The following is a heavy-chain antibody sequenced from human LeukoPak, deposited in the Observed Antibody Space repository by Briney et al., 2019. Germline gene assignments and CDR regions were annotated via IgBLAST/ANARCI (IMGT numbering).Heavy chain of an antibody. J-gene: IGHJ4*02. D-gene: IGHD6-13*01. CDR2: ISENGGTT. CDR3: AKDYGPKQLVFFDS. CDR1: GFTFSSYA. Sequence: GGSLRLSCAASGFTFSSYALSWVRQAPGKGLECVSGISENGGTTFYADSVKGRFTITRDNSKNTLYVQMNSLRGEDTAVYYCAKDYGPKQLVFFDSWGQGTLVTVSS. V-gene: IGHV3-23*01.